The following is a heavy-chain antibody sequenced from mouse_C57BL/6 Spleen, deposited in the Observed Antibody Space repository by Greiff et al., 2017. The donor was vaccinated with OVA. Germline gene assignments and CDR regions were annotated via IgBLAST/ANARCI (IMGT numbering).Heavy chain of an antibody. CDR3: TRGGYYCRAMDY. V-gene: IGHV1-15*01. CDR2: IDPETGGN. CDR1: GYTFTDYE. J-gene: IGHJ4*01. D-gene: IGHD2-12*01. Sequence: QVHVKQSGAELVRPGASVTLSCKASGYTFTDYEMHWVKQTPAHGLEWLGAIDPETGGNASNQKLKGKALLTADKSCSTAYMELRSLTSEDSAVYYCTRGGYYCRAMDYWGQGTSVTVSS.